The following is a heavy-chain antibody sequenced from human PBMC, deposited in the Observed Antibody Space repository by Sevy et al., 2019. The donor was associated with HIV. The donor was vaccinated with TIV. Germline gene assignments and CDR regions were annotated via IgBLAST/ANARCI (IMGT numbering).Heavy chain of an antibody. CDR2: LSFGCGEI. CDR3: AREGCTKPPDY. D-gene: IGHD2-8*01. J-gene: IGHJ4*02. V-gene: IGHV3-23*01. Sequence: WGSLRLSCAASGFTVSKYSMSWVRQPPGKGLDWVSTLSFGCGEINYADSVKGRFTISRDNSKSSVYLQMNNLRSEETAVYYRAREGCTKPPDYWGQGTLVTVSS. CDR1: GFTVSKYS.